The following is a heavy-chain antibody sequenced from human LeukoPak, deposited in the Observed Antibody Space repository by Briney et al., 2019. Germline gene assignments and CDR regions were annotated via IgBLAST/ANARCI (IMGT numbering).Heavy chain of an antibody. CDR2: IYYSGAT. D-gene: IGHD3-10*01. J-gene: IGHJ4*02. CDR1: GDSVSSSSYY. V-gene: IGHV4-39*01. CDR3: ARRASGSGNVGY. Sequence: SETLSLTCTVSGDSVSSSSYYWVWIRQPPGKGLEWIGNIYYSGATYYNLSLKSRVIISIDTSKNQFSLRLTSVTAVDTAVYYCARRASGSGNVGYWGQGTLVTVSS.